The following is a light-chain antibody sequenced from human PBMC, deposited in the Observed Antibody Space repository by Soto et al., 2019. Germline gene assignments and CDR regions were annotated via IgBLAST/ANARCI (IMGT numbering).Light chain of an antibody. CDR1: SSNIGSNT. J-gene: IGLJ3*02. Sequence: QSVLTQPPSASGTPGQRVTISCSGSSSNIGSNTVNSYQQFPGTAPKLLIHSSNQRPSGVPDRFSGSKSGTSASLAISGLQSEDEADYYCAAWDDSLNGGVFGGGTKVTVL. V-gene: IGLV1-44*01. CDR2: SSN. CDR3: AAWDDSLNGGV.